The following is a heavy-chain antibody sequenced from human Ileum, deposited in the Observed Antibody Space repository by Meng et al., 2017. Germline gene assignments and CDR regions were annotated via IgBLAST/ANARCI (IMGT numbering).Heavy chain of an antibody. CDR2: ISGSGSSI. CDR1: GFTFSSYE. J-gene: IGHJ5*02. Sequence: GESLKISCAASGFTFSSYEMNWIRQTPGKGLEWISYISGSGSSIYYADSVKGRFTISRDNAEDSLFLQMNNLRVEDTAVYFCARKKPGTAHFGPWGQGTLVTVSS. CDR3: ARKKPGTAHFGP. V-gene: IGHV3-48*03.